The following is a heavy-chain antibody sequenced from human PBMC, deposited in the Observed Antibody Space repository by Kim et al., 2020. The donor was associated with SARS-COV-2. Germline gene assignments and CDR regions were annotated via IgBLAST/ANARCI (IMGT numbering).Heavy chain of an antibody. J-gene: IGHJ6*03. D-gene: IGHD1-7*01. CDR1: GFSLLTRGVC. CDR3: ARIRGIGTTRSQSYHYYMDV. V-gene: IGHV2-70*11. CDR2: IDWDDDK. Sequence: SGPTLVNPTQTLTLTCTFSGFSLLTRGVCVNWIRQPPGKALEWLARIDWDDDKYYNTSLKTRVTISKDTSKNQVVLTMTNMDPVDTATYYRARIRGIGTTRSQSYHYYMDVWGKGTTVTVSS.